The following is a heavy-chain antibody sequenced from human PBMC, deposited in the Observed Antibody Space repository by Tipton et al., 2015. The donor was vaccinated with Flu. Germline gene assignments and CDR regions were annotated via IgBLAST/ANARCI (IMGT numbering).Heavy chain of an antibody. CDR1: GGSISGYY. D-gene: IGHD4-23*01. CDR3: ATEYRGGGNRYYFDY. Sequence: TLSLTCTVSGGSISGYYWTWIRQPPGKGLEWIGYIYYSGSTNNNPSLKSRVTISVDTSKNQFSLKLSSVTAADTAVYYCATEYRGGGNRYYFDYWGQGTLVTVSS. V-gene: IGHV4-59*01. J-gene: IGHJ4*02. CDR2: IYYSGST.